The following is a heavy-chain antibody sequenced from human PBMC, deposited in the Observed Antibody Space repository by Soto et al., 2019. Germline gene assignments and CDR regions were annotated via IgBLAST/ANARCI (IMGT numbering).Heavy chain of an antibody. Sequence: SQTLSLTCAIPGDSVSNNNAGWNWIRQSPSSGLEWLGRTYYRSRWFNDYAVSVKSQITITTDTSKNQLSMQIKDVNHEERAEDYCVRDHESPVAVPPYTYFRFYGIHVCGAGTTLTVSS. CDR1: GDSVSNNNAG. D-gene: IGHD2-2*01. V-gene: IGHV6-1*01. CDR3: VRDHESPVAVPPYTYFRFYGIHV. CDR2: TYYRSRWFN. J-gene: IGHJ6*04.